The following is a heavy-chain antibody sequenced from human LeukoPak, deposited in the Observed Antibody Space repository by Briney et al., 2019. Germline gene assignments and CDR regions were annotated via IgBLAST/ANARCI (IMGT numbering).Heavy chain of an antibody. CDR3: AVLWFGESFMDV. CDR1: GGTFSSYA. J-gene: IGHJ6*02. Sequence: SVKVSCKASGGTFSSYAISWVRQAPGQGPEWMGGIIPIFGTANYAQKFQGRVTITADESTSTAYMELSSLRSEDTAVYYCAVLWFGESFMDVWGQGTTVTVSS. D-gene: IGHD3-10*01. V-gene: IGHV1-69*13. CDR2: IIPIFGTA.